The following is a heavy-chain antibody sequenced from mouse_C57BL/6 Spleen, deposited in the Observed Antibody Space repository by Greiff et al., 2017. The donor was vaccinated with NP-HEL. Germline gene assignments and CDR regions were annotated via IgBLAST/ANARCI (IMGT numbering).Heavy chain of an antibody. V-gene: IGHV1-82*01. D-gene: IGHD4-1*01. CDR2: IYPGDGDT. J-gene: IGHJ2*01. CDR3: ARSRTGTPFDY. Sequence: LEESGPELVKPGASVKISCKASGYAFSSSWMNWVKQRPGKGLEWIGRIYPGDGDTNYNGKFKGKATLTADKSSSTAYMQLSSLTSEDSAVYFCARSRTGTPFDYWGQGTTLTVSS. CDR1: GYAFSSSW.